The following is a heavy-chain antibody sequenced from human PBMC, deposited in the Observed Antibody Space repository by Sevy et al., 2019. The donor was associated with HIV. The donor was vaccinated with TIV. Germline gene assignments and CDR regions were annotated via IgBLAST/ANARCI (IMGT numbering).Heavy chain of an antibody. CDR2: IKSKIDAETT. J-gene: IGHJ4*02. V-gene: IGHV3-15*01. CDR1: GFTFNNAW. CDR3: ATAPGYYDSAPFDY. Sequence: GGSLRLSCAVSGFTFNNAWMNWVRQAPGTGLQWVGLIKSKIDAETTDYAAPLKGRFTISRDDSKNTLYLQMNSLKIEDTAVYHCATAPGYYDSAPFDYWGPGTLVTVSS. D-gene: IGHD3-22*01.